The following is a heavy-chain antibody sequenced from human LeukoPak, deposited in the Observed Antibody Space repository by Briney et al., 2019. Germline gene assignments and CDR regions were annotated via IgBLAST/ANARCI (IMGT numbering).Heavy chain of an antibody. CDR2: ISGSGGST. CDR3: ARSSPPISRRYGWYGMDV. V-gene: IGHV3-23*01. D-gene: IGHD2-8*02. Sequence: PGGSLRLSCAASGFIFSSYAMSWVRRAPGKGLEWVSAISGSGGSTYYADSVKGRFTISRDNSKNALYLQMNSLRAEDTAVYYCARSSPPISRRYGWYGMDVWGQGTTVTVSS. J-gene: IGHJ6*02. CDR1: GFIFSSYA.